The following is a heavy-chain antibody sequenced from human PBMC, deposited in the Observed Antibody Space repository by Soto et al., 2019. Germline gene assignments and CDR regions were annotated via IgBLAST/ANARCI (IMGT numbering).Heavy chain of an antibody. D-gene: IGHD6-13*01. CDR2: TYYRSKWYN. CDR1: GDGVSSNSAA. Sequence: SQTLSLTCAISGDGVSSNSAAWNWIRQSPSRGLEWLGRTYYRSKWYNDYAVSVKSRITINPDTSKNQFSLQLNSVTPEDTAVYYCARDNWAAGTLVYYYYYGMDVWGQGTTVTVSS. J-gene: IGHJ6*02. CDR3: ARDNWAAGTLVYYYYYGMDV. V-gene: IGHV6-1*01.